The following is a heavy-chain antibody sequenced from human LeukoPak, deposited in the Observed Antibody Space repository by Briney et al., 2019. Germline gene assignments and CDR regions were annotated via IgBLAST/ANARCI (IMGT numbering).Heavy chain of an antibody. CDR1: GFSFRNYD. Sequence: GGSLRLSCEGTGFSFRNYDMSWVRQAPGKGLEWLSYISASGSNSYHADSVKGRFSISRDNAKNSLFLQMNSLRDEDTAMYYCARWITSQNIVFDYWGQGTLVTVSS. CDR2: ISASGSNS. J-gene: IGHJ4*02. D-gene: IGHD1-14*01. V-gene: IGHV3-48*02. CDR3: ARWITSQNIVFDY.